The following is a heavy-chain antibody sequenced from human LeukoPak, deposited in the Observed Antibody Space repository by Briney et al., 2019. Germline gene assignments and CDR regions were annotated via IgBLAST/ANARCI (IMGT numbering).Heavy chain of an antibody. V-gene: IGHV3-11*01. Sequence: PGGSLRLSCAASGFTFSDYYMSWIRQAPGKGLEWVSYISSSGSTIYYADSVKGRFTISRDNARNSLYLQMNSLRAEDTAVYYCARDYPAAIFGVGNWFDPWGQGTLVTVSS. J-gene: IGHJ5*02. CDR3: ARDYPAAIFGVGNWFDP. CDR2: ISSSGSTI. D-gene: IGHD3-3*01. CDR1: GFTFSDYY.